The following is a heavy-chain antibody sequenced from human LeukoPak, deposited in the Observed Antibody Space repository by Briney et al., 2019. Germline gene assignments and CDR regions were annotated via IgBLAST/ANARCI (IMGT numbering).Heavy chain of an antibody. CDR1: GFTFGDYA. V-gene: IGHV3-49*04. Sequence: GGSLRLSCTASGFTFGDYAMSGDRQAPGKGLEWVGFIRSKAYGGTTEYAASVKGRFTISRDDSKSIAYLQMNSLKTEDTAVYYCTRGVYFDYWGQGTLVTVSS. CDR2: IRSKAYGGTT. D-gene: IGHD2-8*01. J-gene: IGHJ4*02. CDR3: TRGVYFDY.